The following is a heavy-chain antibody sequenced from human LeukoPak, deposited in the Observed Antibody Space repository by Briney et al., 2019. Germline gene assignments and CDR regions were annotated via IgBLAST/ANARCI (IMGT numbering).Heavy chain of an antibody. Sequence: SETLSLTCTVSGGSISSGGYYWSWIRQHPGKGLEWIGYIYYSGSTYYNPSLKSRVTISVDTSKNQFSLKLSSVTAADTAIYYCARENPSGYYNRPIDYWGQGTLVTVSS. CDR3: ARENPSGYYNRPIDY. CDR1: GGSISSGGYY. J-gene: IGHJ4*02. V-gene: IGHV4-31*03. CDR2: IYYSGST. D-gene: IGHD3-22*01.